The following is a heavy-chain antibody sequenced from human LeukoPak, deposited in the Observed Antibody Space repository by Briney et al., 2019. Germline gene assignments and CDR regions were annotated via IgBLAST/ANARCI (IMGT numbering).Heavy chain of an antibody. D-gene: IGHD1-14*01. CDR2: IYYSGST. V-gene: IGHV4-30-4*08. CDR1: GDSISSGDYY. CDR3: ASWYPGSDY. Sequence: SQTLSLTCTVSGDSISSGDYYWRWIRQPPGKGLEWIGYIYYSGSTYYNPSLKSRLTISVDTSKNQFSLKLSSVTAADTAVYYCASWYPGSDYWGQGTLVTVSS. J-gene: IGHJ4*02.